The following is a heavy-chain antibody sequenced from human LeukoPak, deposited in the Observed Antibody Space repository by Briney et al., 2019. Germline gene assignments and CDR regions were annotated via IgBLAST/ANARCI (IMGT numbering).Heavy chain of an antibody. Sequence: GRSLRLSCAASGFTFDDYAMHWVRQAPGKGLEWVSGISWNSGSMGYADSVKGRFTISRDNAKNSLYLQMNSLRAEDTALYHCAKDDDPWGQGTLVTVSS. CDR2: ISWNSGSM. CDR1: GFTFDDYA. CDR3: AKDDDP. V-gene: IGHV3-9*01. J-gene: IGHJ5*02.